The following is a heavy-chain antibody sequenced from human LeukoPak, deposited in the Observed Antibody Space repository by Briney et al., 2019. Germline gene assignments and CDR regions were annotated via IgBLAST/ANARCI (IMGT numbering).Heavy chain of an antibody. CDR1: GGSISSGGYY. V-gene: IGHV4-31*03. CDR2: IYYSGST. D-gene: IGHD4-17*01. CDR3: ARVGDYGSVDY. Sequence: SSEILSLTCTVSGGSISSGGYYWSWIRQHPGKGLEWIGYIYYSGSTYYNPSLKSRVTISVDTSKNQFSLKLSSVTAADTAVYYCARVGDYGSVDYWGQGTLVTVSS. J-gene: IGHJ4*02.